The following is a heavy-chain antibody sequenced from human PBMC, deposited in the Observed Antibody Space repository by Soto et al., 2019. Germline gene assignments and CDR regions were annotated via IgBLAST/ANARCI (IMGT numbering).Heavy chain of an antibody. CDR2: IWYDGSNK. CDR1: GFTFSSYG. CDR3: ARENQMRRHMVRGGMDY. V-gene: IGHV3-33*01. J-gene: IGHJ4*02. Sequence: QVQLVESGGGVVQPGRSLRLSCAASGFTFSSYGMHWVRQAPGKGLEWVAVIWYDGSNKYYADSVKGRFTISRDNSKNTLYLHMNRLRAEDTAVYYCARENQMRRHMVRGGMDYWGQGTLVTVSS. D-gene: IGHD3-10*01.